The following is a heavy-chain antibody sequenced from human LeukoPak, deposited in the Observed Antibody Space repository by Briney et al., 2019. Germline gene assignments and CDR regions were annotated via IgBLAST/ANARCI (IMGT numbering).Heavy chain of an antibody. D-gene: IGHD6-13*01. CDR1: GFTFSSYA. V-gene: IGHV3-74*01. Sequence: PGGSLRLSCAASGFTFSSYAMSWVRQAPGKGLVWVSGINTDGSSRSYADSVKGRFTISRDNAKNTLYLQMNSLRADDTAVYYCARDHSSWEVPSDYWGQGTLVTVSS. CDR3: ARDHSSWEVPSDY. J-gene: IGHJ4*02. CDR2: INTDGSSR.